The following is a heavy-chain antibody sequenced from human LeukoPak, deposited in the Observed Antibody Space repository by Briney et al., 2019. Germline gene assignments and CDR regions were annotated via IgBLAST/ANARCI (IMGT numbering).Heavy chain of an antibody. CDR3: AGVRGSGAAGFDY. V-gene: IGHV1-3*01. J-gene: IGHJ4*02. CDR2: INAGNGNT. D-gene: IGHD3-10*01. CDR1: GYTFTSYA. Sequence: ASVKVSCKASGYTFTSYAMHWVRQAPGQRLEWMGWINAGNGNTKYSQKFQGRVTITRDTSASTAYMELSSPRSEDTAVYYCAGVRGSGAAGFDYWGQGTLVTVSS.